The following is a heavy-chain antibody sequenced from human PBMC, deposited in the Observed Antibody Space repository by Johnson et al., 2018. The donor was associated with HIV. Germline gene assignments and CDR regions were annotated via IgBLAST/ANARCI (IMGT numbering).Heavy chain of an antibody. CDR1: GFTVSRNY. Sequence: VQLVESGGGLVQPGGSLRLSCAASGFTVSRNYMNWVRQAPGKGLEWVSVIYSGGDTYYAESVKGRFTISRDNFKNTLYLQMNSLRAEDTAVYYCARHSTSSTMGAFDIWGQGTMVTVSS. CDR3: ARHSTSSTMGAFDI. V-gene: IGHV3-66*04. J-gene: IGHJ3*02. D-gene: IGHD6-6*01. CDR2: IYSGGDT.